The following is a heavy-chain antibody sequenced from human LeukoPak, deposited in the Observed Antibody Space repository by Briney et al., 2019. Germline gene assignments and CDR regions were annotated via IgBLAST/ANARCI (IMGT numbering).Heavy chain of an antibody. J-gene: IGHJ4*02. Sequence: PGGSLRLSCAASGFTFSSYSMNWVRQAPGKGLEWVSSISSSSSYIYYADSVKGRFTISRDNAKNSLYLQMNSLRAEDTAVYYCARYQLLSYLFDYWGQGTLVTVSS. CDR2: ISSSSSYI. CDR1: GFTFSSYS. D-gene: IGHD2-2*01. CDR3: ARYQLLSYLFDY. V-gene: IGHV3-21*01.